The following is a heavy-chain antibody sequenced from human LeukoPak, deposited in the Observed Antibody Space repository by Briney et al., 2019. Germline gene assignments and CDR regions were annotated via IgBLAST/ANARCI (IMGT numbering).Heavy chain of an antibody. Sequence: PSETLSLTCTLSDGSINSYYWSWIRQPAGKGLEWIGRIYSSGSTHYNPSLKSLVSMSVYTCKNQFSLKLTSVTAAHTAVYYCVRGGKATVVTMWGQGILVTVSS. D-gene: IGHD4-23*01. CDR2: IYSSGST. J-gene: IGHJ4*02. CDR3: VRGGKATVVTM. CDR1: DGSINSYY. V-gene: IGHV4-4*07.